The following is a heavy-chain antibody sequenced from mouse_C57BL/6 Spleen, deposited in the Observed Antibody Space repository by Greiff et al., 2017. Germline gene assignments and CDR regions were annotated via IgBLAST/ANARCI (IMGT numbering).Heavy chain of an antibody. Sequence: VQLQQPGAELVKPGASVKLSCKASGYTFTSYWMHWVKQRPVRGLEWIGRIDPNSGGTKYNEKFKSKATLTVDKPSSTAYMQLSSLTSEDSAVYYCARSTMVTTGGVDYWGQGTTLTVSS. CDR2: IDPNSGGT. CDR3: ARSTMVTTGGVDY. CDR1: GYTFTSYW. J-gene: IGHJ2*01. D-gene: IGHD2-2*01. V-gene: IGHV1-72*01.